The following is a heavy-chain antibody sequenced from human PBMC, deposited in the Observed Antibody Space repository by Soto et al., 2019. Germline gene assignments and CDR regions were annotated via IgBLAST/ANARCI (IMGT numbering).Heavy chain of an antibody. CDR3: ARDGIVRGFDP. CDR2: INTGGGTI. V-gene: IGHV3-48*03. Sequence: EVQLVESGGGLVQPGGSLRLSCAASGFTFSSYEMNGVRQAPGKGLEWLACINTGGGTIYYADSVKGRFTISRDNAKNSLYLQMDSLRAEDTAVYYCARDGIVRGFDPWGQGTLVTVSS. D-gene: IGHD2-15*01. J-gene: IGHJ5*02. CDR1: GFTFSSYE.